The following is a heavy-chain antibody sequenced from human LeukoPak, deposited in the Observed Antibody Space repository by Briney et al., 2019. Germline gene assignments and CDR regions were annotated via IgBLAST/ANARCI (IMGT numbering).Heavy chain of an antibody. D-gene: IGHD6-13*01. CDR2: IYTSGST. V-gene: IGHV4-61*02. Sequence: PSETLSLTCTVSGGSLSSGSYYWGWLRQPAGKGLEWIGRIYTSGSTNYNPSLKSRVTISVDTSKNQFSLKLSSVTAADTAVCYCARDSFIAAAGDYYYYGMDVWGQGTTVTVSS. CDR3: ARDSFIAAAGDYYYYGMDV. CDR1: GGSLSSGSYY. J-gene: IGHJ6*02.